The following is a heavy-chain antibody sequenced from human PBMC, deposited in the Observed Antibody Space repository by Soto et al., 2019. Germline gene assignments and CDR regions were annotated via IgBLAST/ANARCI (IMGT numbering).Heavy chain of an antibody. J-gene: IGHJ5*02. CDR3: ATQGDYCSGGSCHDP. Sequence: QVQLQQWGAGLLKPSETLSLTCAVYGGSFSGYYWSWIRQPPGKGLEWIGEINHSGSTNYNPSLKSPVTISVDTSTNQFSLKLSSVTAADTAVYYCATQGDYCSGGSCHDPWGQGTLVTVSS. V-gene: IGHV4-34*01. D-gene: IGHD2-15*01. CDR2: INHSGST. CDR1: GGSFSGYY.